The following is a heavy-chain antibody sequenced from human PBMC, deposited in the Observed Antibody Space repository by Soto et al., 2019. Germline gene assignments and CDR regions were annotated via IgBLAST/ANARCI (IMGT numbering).Heavy chain of an antibody. CDR2: ISGSGGST. Sequence: GGSLRLSCAASGFTFSSYAMSWVRQAPGKGLEWVSAISGSGGSTYYADSVKGRFTISRDNSKNTLYLQMNSLRAEDTAVYYCAKGYDFWSGTKIDYWGQGTLVTVSS. CDR1: GFTFSSYA. D-gene: IGHD3-3*01. J-gene: IGHJ4*02. V-gene: IGHV3-23*01. CDR3: AKGYDFWSGTKIDY.